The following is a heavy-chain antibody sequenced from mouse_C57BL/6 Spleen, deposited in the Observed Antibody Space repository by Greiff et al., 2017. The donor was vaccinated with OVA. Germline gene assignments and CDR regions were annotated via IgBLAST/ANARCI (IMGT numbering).Heavy chain of an antibody. CDR3: ARSLGLRSVYDYDPSYWYFDV. CDR2: INPGSGGT. Sequence: QVQLQQSGAELVRPGTSVKVSCKASGYAFTNYLIEWVKQRPGQGLAWIGVINPGSGGTNYNEKFKGKATLTADKSSSTAYMQLSSLTSEDSTVYFCARSLGLRSVYDYDPSYWYFDVWGTGTTVTVSS. D-gene: IGHD2-4*01. CDR1: GYAFTNYL. J-gene: IGHJ1*03. V-gene: IGHV1-54*01.